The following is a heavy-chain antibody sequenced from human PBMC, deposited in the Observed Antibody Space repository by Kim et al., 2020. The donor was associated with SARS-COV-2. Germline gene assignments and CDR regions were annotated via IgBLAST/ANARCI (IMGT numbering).Heavy chain of an antibody. CDR2: ISYDGSNK. D-gene: IGHD3-9*01. CDR3: ARDAIPKSLRYFDWLSPGAFDI. V-gene: IGHV3-30*04. CDR1: GFTFSSYA. J-gene: IGHJ3*02. Sequence: GGSLRLSCAASGFTFSSYAMHWVRQAPGKGLEWVAVISYDGSNKYYADSVKGRFTISRDNSKNTLYLQMNSLRAEDTAVYYCARDAIPKSLRYFDWLSPGAFDIWGQGTMVTVSS.